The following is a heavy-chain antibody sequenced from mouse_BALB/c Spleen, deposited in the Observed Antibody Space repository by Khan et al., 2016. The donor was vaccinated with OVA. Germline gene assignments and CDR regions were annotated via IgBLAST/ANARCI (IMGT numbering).Heavy chain of an antibody. J-gene: IGHJ3*01. V-gene: IGHV1S56*01. CDR3: AREYYYGNYRAWFAY. D-gene: IGHD2-1*01. Sequence: QVQLKQSGPELVKPGASVRISCKASGYTFTTYYINWVKQRPGQRLEWIGWIYPGNVNTKYNEMFKGKATLTADKSSRKAYMQLSSLISDDSAVYFCAREYYYGNYRAWFAYGGQGTLVTVAT. CDR1: GYTFTTYY. CDR2: IYPGNVNT.